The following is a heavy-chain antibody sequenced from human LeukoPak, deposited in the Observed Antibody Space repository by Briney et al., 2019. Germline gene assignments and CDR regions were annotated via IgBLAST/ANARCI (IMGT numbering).Heavy chain of an antibody. CDR1: GYTFTSYG. D-gene: IGHD3-22*01. V-gene: IGHV1-18*01. CDR2: ISAYNGNT. J-gene: IGHJ4*02. Sequence: ASVKVSCKASGYTFTSYGISWVRQAPGQGLEWMGWISAYNGNTNYAQKLQGRVTMTTGTSTSTAYMELRSLRSDDTAVYYCARTPLGYYYDSSGYYYEPYFDYWGQGTLVTVSS. CDR3: ARTPLGYYYDSSGYYYEPYFDY.